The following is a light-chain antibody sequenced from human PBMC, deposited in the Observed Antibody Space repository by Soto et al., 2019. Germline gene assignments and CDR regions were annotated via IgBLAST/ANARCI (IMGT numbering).Light chain of an antibody. V-gene: IGLV2-14*01. CDR1: SSDVGLYGY. CDR2: AVS. Sequence: QSGLTQPGSVSGSPGQSIAISCTGTSSDVGLYGYVSWYSQHPGKAPQLMIYAVSNRPSGVSNRFSAPKSGNTASLFIPGLQAEDEADHYCSSYTSDSSYVFGSGTKVTLL. J-gene: IGLJ1*01. CDR3: SSYTSDSSYV.